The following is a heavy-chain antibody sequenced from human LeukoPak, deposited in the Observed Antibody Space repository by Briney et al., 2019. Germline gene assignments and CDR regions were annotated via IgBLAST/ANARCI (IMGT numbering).Heavy chain of an antibody. J-gene: IGHJ4*02. V-gene: IGHV3-20*04. Sequence: TGGSLRLSCAASGFTFYDYGMSWVRQAPGQGLEWVSVIYLNCETTGYADSVKGPFTISRDNAKNSLYLQMNSLRVDDTALYYCTRGGPYRYCSSASCFSDFWGQGTLVTVSS. D-gene: IGHD2-15*01. CDR2: IYLNCETT. CDR1: GFTFYDYG. CDR3: TRGGPYRYCSSASCFSDF.